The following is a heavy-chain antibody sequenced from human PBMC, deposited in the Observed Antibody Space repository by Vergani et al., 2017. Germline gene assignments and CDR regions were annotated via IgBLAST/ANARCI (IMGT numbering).Heavy chain of an antibody. CDR1: GFTFSTFN. D-gene: IGHD4-23*01. Sequence: LESGGGLVQPGGSIRLSCFGSGFTFSTFNMHWVRQIPGKGLEWIGFIRSKTYGATTEYAASVRGRFTISRDDSKGIAYLQMSSLKKEDTAVYRCAVEIYDYGGSRDFDYWGQGTLVVVSS. CDR3: AVEIYDYGGSRDFDY. V-gene: IGHV3-49*04. CDR2: IRSKTYGATT. J-gene: IGHJ4*02.